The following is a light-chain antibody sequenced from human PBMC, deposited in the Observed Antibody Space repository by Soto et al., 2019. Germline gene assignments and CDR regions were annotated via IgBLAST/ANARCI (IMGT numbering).Light chain of an antibody. J-gene: IGKJ1*01. CDR1: QSVSNN. V-gene: IGKV3-15*01. CDR2: GAS. Sequence: EIVMTQSPATLSASPGERATLSCRASQSVSNNLAWYHQKPGQAPRLLIYGASTRATGIPARFSGSGSGTEFSLTISSLQPEDFAVYYCQQYNNWWTFGQGTKVEIK. CDR3: QQYNNWWT.